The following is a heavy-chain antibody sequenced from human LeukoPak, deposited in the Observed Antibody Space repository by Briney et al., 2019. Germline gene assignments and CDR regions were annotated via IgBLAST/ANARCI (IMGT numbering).Heavy chain of an antibody. CDR2: ISGSSSTI. V-gene: IGHV3-48*04. J-gene: IGHJ2*01. Sequence: GGSLRLSCAASGFTFSSYAMSWVRQAPGKGLEWISDISGSSSTIYYADSVKGRFAISRDNARNSLYLQMNSLRAEDTAIYYCAKSLGSGRFYWYFDLWGRGTLVTVSS. D-gene: IGHD3-10*02. CDR1: GFTFSSYA. CDR3: AKSLGSGRFYWYFDL.